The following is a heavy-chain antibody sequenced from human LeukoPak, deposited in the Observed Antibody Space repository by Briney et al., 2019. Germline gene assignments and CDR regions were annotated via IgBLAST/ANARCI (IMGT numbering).Heavy chain of an antibody. Sequence: GGSLRLSCTASGFTLSAFAMSWVRQAPGKGLEWVSGSTGAVEYYASSVKGRFTVSIDESKNTLYLQMNSLGAEDTATYYCARGSDLASYNELEYWGQGTLVTVSS. CDR3: ARGSDLASYNELEY. D-gene: IGHD2-21*01. V-gene: IGHV3-23*01. CDR2: STGAVE. J-gene: IGHJ4*02. CDR1: GFTLSAFA.